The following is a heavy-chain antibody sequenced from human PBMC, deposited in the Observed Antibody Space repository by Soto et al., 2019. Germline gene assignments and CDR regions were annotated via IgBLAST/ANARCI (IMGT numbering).Heavy chain of an antibody. CDR1: GFTVTTNY. CDR2: VYSGGST. Sequence: PGGSLRLSCAASGFTVTTNYMSWVRQPPGKGLEWVSVVYSGGSTYYADSVKGRFTVSRDNSKNTLYLQMNSPRAEDTAVYYCARDFSGKNDAFDIWGQRTAVTVSS. D-gene: IGHD3-10*01. J-gene: IGHJ3*02. V-gene: IGHV3-66*01. CDR3: ARDFSGKNDAFDI.